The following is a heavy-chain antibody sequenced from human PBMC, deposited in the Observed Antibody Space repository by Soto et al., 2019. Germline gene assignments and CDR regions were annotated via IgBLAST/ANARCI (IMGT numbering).Heavy chain of an antibody. CDR3: ARDPTDYDGSCYSGALLYH. D-gene: IGHD3-22*01. CDR1: GFTFSSYS. J-gene: IGHJ1*01. V-gene: IGHV3-21*01. Sequence: EVQLVESGGGLVKPGGSLRLSCAASGFTFSSYSMNWVRQAPGKGLEWVSSISSSSSYIYYADSVKGRFTISRDNAKNSLYLQMDSLRAEDTAVYYCARDPTDYDGSCYSGALLYHWGQGTLVTVSS. CDR2: ISSSSSYI.